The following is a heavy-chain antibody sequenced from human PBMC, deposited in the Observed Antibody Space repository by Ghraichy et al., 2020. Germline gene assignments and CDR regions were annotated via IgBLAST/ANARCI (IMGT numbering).Heavy chain of an antibody. J-gene: IGHJ4*02. CDR1: GFTFSSYA. CDR3: AKDRGSSNYSPGDY. V-gene: IGHV3-23*01. Sequence: GALRLSCAASGFTFSSYAMSWVRQAPGKGLEWVSVISGSGGNTYYADSVRGRFTISRDDSKNTLYLQMNSLRAEDTAIYYCAKDRGSSNYSPGDYWGQGTLVTVSS. D-gene: IGHD3-22*01. CDR2: ISGSGGNT.